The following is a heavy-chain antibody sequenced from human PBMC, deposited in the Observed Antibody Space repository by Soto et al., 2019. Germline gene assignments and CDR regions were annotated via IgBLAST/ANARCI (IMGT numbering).Heavy chain of an antibody. CDR2: IIPILGIA. D-gene: IGHD3-10*01. J-gene: IGHJ4*02. Sequence: QVQLVQSGAEVKKPGSSVKVSCKASGGTFSSYTISWVRQAPGQGLEWMGRIIPILGIANYAQKFQGRVTITAVKSTSTAYMELSSLRSEDTAVYYCARVSTPDPESAGFGESWGQGTLVTVSS. CDR1: GGTFSSYT. CDR3: ARVSTPDPESAGFGES. V-gene: IGHV1-69*02.